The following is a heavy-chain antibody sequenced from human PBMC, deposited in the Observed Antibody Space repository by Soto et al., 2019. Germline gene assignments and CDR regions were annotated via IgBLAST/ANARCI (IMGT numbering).Heavy chain of an antibody. D-gene: IGHD2-2*01. V-gene: IGHV1-69*01. J-gene: IGHJ4*02. CDR1: GGTFSSYA. Sequence: QVQLVQSVAEVKKPGSSVKVSCKASGGTFSSYAISWVRQAPGQGLEWMGGSITIFGTANYAQKFQGRVKMTADESTSTSNIELSSLRSEDTAVYYCARACSSTSCYPYGGQGPLVTVSS. CDR3: ARACSSTSCYPY. CDR2: SITIFGTA.